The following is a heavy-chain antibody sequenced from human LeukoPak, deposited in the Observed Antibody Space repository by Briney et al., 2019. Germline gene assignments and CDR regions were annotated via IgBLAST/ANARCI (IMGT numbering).Heavy chain of an antibody. CDR2: IYYSGST. CDR1: GGSVSSSRYY. CDR3: AKHLYYYDGSGYKTPFDY. D-gene: IGHD3-22*01. V-gene: IGHV4-39*01. J-gene: IGHJ4*02. Sequence: SETLPLTCTVSGGSVSSSRYYWGWIRQPPGKGLEWIGSIYYSGSTYYNPSLKSRVTISVDTSKNQFSLRLTSVTAAETAVYYCAKHLYYYDGSGYKTPFDYWGQGTLVTVSS.